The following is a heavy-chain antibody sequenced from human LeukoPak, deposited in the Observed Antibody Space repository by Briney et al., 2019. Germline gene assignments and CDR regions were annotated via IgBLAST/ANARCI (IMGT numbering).Heavy chain of an antibody. CDR3: ARSPGRVDIVATIIGLFDY. J-gene: IGHJ4*02. V-gene: IGHV6-1*01. D-gene: IGHD5-12*01. CDR1: GDSVSSNSAA. Sequence: SQTLSLTCAISGDSVSSNSAAWNWIRQSPSRGLEWLERTYYRSKWYNDYAVSVKSRITINPDTSKNQFSLQLNSVTPEDTAVYYCARSPGRVDIVATIIGLFDYWGQGTLVTVSS. CDR2: TYYRSKWYN.